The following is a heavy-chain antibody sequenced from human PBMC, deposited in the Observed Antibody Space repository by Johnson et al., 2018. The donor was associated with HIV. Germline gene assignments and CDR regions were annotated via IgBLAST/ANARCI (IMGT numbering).Heavy chain of an antibody. Sequence: VQLVESGGGVVQPGRSLRLSCAASGFTFSRYWMSWVRQAPGKGLEWVANIKQDGSEKYYVDSVKGRFTISRDNAKNSVYLQMNSLRADDTAVYYCARASGFDMWGQGTMVTVSS. V-gene: IGHV3-7*02. CDR3: ARASGFDM. CDR1: GFTFSRYW. CDR2: IKQDGSEK. J-gene: IGHJ3*02. D-gene: IGHD1-26*01.